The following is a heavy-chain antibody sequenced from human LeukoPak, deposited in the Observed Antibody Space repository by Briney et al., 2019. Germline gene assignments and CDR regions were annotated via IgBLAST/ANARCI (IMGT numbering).Heavy chain of an antibody. D-gene: IGHD2-2*01. J-gene: IGHJ4*02. CDR3: ARESWDIVVVPAALDY. CDR2: ISSSSSYI. CDR1: GFTFSSYS. Sequence: GGSLRLSCAASGFTFSSYSMNWVPQAPGKGLEWFSSISSSSSYIYYADSVKGRFTISRDNAKNSLYLQMNSLRAEDTAVYDCARESWDIVVVPAALDYWGQGTLVTVSS. V-gene: IGHV3-21*01.